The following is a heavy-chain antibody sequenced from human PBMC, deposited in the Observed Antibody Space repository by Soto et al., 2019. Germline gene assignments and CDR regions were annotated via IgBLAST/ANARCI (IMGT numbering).Heavy chain of an antibody. CDR3: AKDYYDSSGYYYGY. V-gene: IGHV1-2*02. D-gene: IGHD3-22*01. J-gene: IGHJ4*02. CDR1: GYTFTGYY. Sequence: ASVNVSCKASGYTFTGYYMHWVRQAPGQGLEWMGWINPNSGGTNYVQKFQGRITMTRDTSISTAYMELSRLRSDDTAVYYCAKDYYDSSGYYYGYWGQGTLVTVSS. CDR2: INPNSGGT.